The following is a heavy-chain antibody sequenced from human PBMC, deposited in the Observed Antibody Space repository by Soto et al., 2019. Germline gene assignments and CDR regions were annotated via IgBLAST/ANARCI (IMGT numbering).Heavy chain of an antibody. Sequence: QVQLVQSGAEMKKPGSSVTVSCKYSGGTFNTYAMNWVRQAPGQGPEWMGAFSPLFGAANYAPKFQGRVIITADESTCTSSMQLSRLTSEDTALDFCAKEGQGHTSAFSYRGQGALVT. CDR1: GGTFNTYA. CDR2: FSPLFGAA. CDR3: AKEGQGHTSAFSY. J-gene: IGHJ4*02. V-gene: IGHV1-69*19.